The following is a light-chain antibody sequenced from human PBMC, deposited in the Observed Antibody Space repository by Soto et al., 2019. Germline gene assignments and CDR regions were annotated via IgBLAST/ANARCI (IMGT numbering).Light chain of an antibody. CDR3: QQYNTWPQS. J-gene: IGKJ1*01. CDR2: DTS. CDR1: QSVSSN. V-gene: IGKV3-15*01. Sequence: EIVMTQSPVTLSVSPGERATLSCRASQSVSSNLAWYQQKPGQAPRLLIYDTSTRATGIPARFSGSGSGTEFTLTISSLQSEDFAVYYCQQYNTWPQSFGQGTKVDIK.